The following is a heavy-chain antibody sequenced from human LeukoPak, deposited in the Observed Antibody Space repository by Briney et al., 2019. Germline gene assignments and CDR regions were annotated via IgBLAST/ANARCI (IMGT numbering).Heavy chain of an antibody. D-gene: IGHD2-2*01. J-gene: IGHJ4*02. V-gene: IGHV3-74*01. CDR1: GNYL. Sequence: GGSLRLSCAASGNYLMHWVRHAPGQGLVWVSHINSDGSWTGYADSVKGRFTISKDNAKNMVYLHMNSLRVDDTAVYYCVSFYETYWGRGTLVTVSS. CDR2: INSDGSWT. CDR3: VSFYETY.